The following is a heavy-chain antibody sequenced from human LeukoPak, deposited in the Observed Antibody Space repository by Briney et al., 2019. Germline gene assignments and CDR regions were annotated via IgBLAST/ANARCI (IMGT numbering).Heavy chain of an antibody. Sequence: GRSLRLSCAASGFTFSSYGMHWVRQAPGKGLEWVAVIWYDGSNKYYADSVKGRFTISRDNSKNTLYLQMNSLRAEDTAVYYCARGRIAAAGYYFDDWGQGTLVTVSS. CDR2: IWYDGSNK. CDR1: GFTFSSYG. CDR3: ARGRIAAAGYYFDD. D-gene: IGHD6-13*01. V-gene: IGHV3-33*01. J-gene: IGHJ4*02.